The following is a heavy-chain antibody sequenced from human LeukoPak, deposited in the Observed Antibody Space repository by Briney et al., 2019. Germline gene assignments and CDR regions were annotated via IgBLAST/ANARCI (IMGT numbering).Heavy chain of an antibody. CDR1: GFSFSDSY. D-gene: IGHD3-22*01. CDR3: ARAEVVSYYYDSSGYYHH. CDR2: ISSSSTYI. Sequence: GGSLRLSCAASGFSFSDSYMSWIRQAPGKGLEWVSYISSSSTYINYADSVKGRFTISRDNAKNSLYLQMNSLRAKDTAVYYCARAEVVSYYYDSSGYYHHWGQGTLVTVSS. J-gene: IGHJ5*02. V-gene: IGHV3-11*06.